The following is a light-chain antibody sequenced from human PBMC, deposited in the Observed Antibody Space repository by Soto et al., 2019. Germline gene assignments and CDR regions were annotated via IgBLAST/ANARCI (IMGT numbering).Light chain of an antibody. CDR1: ISNIGSNY. V-gene: IGLV1-51*01. J-gene: IGLJ2*01. CDR2: DNN. CDR3: GTWDNSLSAVV. Sequence: QSVLTQPPSVSAAPGQKVTISCSGSISNIGSNYVSWYQQLPGTAPKLLIYDNNSRPSGIPDRFSGSKSGTSATLGITGLQTVDEADYYCGTWDNSLSAVVFGGGTKLTVL.